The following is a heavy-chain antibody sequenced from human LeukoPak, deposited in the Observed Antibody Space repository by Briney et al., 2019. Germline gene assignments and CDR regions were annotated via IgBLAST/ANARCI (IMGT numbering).Heavy chain of an antibody. CDR1: GFTFTSYS. J-gene: IGHJ3*01. CDR3: ARDYYGSGRYYSIDVFDL. CDR2: ISSDRGTI. Sequence: PGGSLRLSCAASGFTFTSYSMNWVRQAPGKEPERISYISSDRGTIYYADSVKGRFTISRDNAKNSLHLQLNSLIAEDTALYYCARDYYGSGRYYSIDVFDLWGHGTMVTVSS. V-gene: IGHV3-48*04. D-gene: IGHD3-10*01.